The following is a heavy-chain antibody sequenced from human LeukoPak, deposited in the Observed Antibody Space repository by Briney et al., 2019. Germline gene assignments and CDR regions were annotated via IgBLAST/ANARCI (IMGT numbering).Heavy chain of an antibody. Sequence: SQTLSLTCTVSGGSISSGSYYWSWIRQPAGKGLEWIGRIYTSGSTNYNPSLKSRVTISVDTSKNQFSLKLSSVTAADTAVYYCASQISYYDFWSGSTSYYYYYMDVWGKGTTVTVSS. J-gene: IGHJ6*03. CDR3: ASQISYYDFWSGSTSYYYYYMDV. D-gene: IGHD3-3*01. CDR1: GGSISSGSYY. CDR2: IYTSGST. V-gene: IGHV4-61*02.